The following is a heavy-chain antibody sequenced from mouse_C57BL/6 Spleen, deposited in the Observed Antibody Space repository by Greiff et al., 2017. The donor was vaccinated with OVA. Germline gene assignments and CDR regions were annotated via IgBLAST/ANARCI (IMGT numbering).Heavy chain of an antibody. CDR1: GYTFTSYT. Sequence: VQLQQSGAELARPGASVKMSCKASGYTFTSYTMHWVKQRPGQGLEWIGYINPSSGYTKYNQKFKDKATLTADKSSSTAYMQLSSLTSEDSAVYYCARSEDYDGIYYYAMDYWGQGTSVTVSS. CDR3: ARSEDYDGIYYYAMDY. D-gene: IGHD1-1*01. V-gene: IGHV1-4*01. J-gene: IGHJ4*01. CDR2: INPSSGYT.